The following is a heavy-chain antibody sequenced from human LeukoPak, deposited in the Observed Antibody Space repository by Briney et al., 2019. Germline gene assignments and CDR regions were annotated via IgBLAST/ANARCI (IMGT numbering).Heavy chain of an antibody. CDR3: AKRAGWEFDY. CDR1: GFTFSSYG. Sequence: GGSLRLSCAASGFTFSSYGMRWVRQAPGKGLEWVAVISYDGSNKYYADSVKGRFTISRDNSKNTLYLQMNSLRAEDTAVYYCAKRAGWEFDYWGQGTLVTVSS. D-gene: IGHD6-19*01. J-gene: IGHJ4*02. CDR2: ISYDGSNK. V-gene: IGHV3-30*18.